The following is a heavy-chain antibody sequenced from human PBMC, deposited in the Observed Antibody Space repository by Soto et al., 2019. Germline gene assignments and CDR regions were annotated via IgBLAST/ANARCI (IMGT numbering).Heavy chain of an antibody. CDR2: ISYDGSNK. CDR3: ARAVLPGYGYSSGWFDAFDI. Sequence: QVQLVESGGGVVQPGRSLRLSCAASGFTFSSYAMHWVRQAPGKGLEWVAVISYDGSNKYYADSVKGRFTISRDNSKNTLYLQMNSLRAEDTAVYYSARAVLPGYGYSSGWFDAFDIWGQGTMVTVSS. D-gene: IGHD6-19*01. J-gene: IGHJ3*02. V-gene: IGHV3-30-3*01. CDR1: GFTFSSYA.